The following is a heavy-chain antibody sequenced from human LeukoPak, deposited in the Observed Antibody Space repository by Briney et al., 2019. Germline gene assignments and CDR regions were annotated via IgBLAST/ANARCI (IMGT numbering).Heavy chain of an antibody. CDR3: ARQYYYGSGSIPLDY. CDR1: GYTFTDYW. J-gene: IGHJ4*02. D-gene: IGHD3-10*01. Sequence: GESLKISCKGSGYTFTDYWIGWVRQMPGKGLEWMGIIYAGDSDTKYRPSFQGQVTMSVDESITTAFLHWSSLKASDTAMYYCARQYYYGSGSIPLDYWGQGTLVTVSS. V-gene: IGHV5-51*01. CDR2: IYAGDSDT.